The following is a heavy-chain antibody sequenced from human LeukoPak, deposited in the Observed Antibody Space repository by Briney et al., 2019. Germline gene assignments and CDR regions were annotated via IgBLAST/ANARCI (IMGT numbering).Heavy chain of an antibody. V-gene: IGHV4-59*01. D-gene: IGHD2-2*01. J-gene: IGHJ4*02. Sequence: SETLSLTCTVSGGSISSYYWSWIRRPPGKGLEWVGYIYYSGSTNYNPSLKSRVTISVDTSKNQFSLKLSSVTAADTAVYYCAREYQLAFDYWGQGTLVTVSS. CDR2: IYYSGST. CDR3: AREYQLAFDY. CDR1: GGSISSYY.